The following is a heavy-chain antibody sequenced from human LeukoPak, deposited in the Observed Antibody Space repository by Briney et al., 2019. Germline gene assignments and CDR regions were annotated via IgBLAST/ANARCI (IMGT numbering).Heavy chain of an antibody. D-gene: IGHD3-22*01. CDR1: GYTFTSYG. Sequence: ASVKVSCKASGYTFTSYGISWVRQAPGQGLEWMGWISAYNGNTNYAQKLQGRVTMTTDTSTSTAYRELRSLRSDDTAVYYCARVQDTYYYDSSGYYPLDYWGQGTLVTVSS. V-gene: IGHV1-18*01. CDR3: ARVQDTYYYDSSGYYPLDY. J-gene: IGHJ4*02. CDR2: ISAYNGNT.